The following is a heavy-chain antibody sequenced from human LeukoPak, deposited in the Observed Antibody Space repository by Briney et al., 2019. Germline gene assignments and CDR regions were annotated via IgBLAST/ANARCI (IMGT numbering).Heavy chain of an antibody. CDR1: GFTFSSYR. V-gene: IGHV3-7*01. D-gene: IGHD3-3*01. CDR3: ARVSFWSGYFLSYYYYMDV. CDR2: IKQDGSEK. J-gene: IGHJ6*03. Sequence: PGGSLRLSCAASGFTFSSYRMSWVRQAPGKGLEWVANIKQDGSEKYYVDSVKGRFTISRDNAKNSLYLQMNSLRAEDTAVYYCARVSFWSGYFLSYYYYMDVWGKGTTVTVSS.